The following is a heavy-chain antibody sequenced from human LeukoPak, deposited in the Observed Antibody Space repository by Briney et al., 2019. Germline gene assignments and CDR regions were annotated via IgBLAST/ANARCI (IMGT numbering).Heavy chain of an antibody. J-gene: IGHJ5*01. CDR2: VDPEDDEV. CDR1: GYTFTDYY. Sequence: ASVKVSCKASGYTFTDYYIHWVQQAPGKGLVWMGRVDPEDDEVRYLEKLQDRVTMTADTSTDTAYMELSNLRSEDTAVYYCAKTFYNNDDWFASWGQGTLVTVSS. V-gene: IGHV1-69-2*01. D-gene: IGHD5-24*01. CDR3: AKTFYNNDDWFAS.